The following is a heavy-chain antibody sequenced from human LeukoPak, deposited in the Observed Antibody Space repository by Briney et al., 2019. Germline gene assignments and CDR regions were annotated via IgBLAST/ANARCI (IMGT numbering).Heavy chain of an antibody. J-gene: IGHJ4*02. CDR3: ARALIRAYYYDSSGYCYSFDY. CDR2: ISYDGSNK. D-gene: IGHD3-22*01. V-gene: IGHV3-30-3*01. CDR1: GFTFSSYA. Sequence: PGRSLRLSCAASGFTFSSYAMHWVRQAPGKGLEWVAVISYDGSNKYYADSVKGRFTISRDNSKNSLYLQMNSLRAEDTAVYYCARALIRAYYYDSSGYCYSFDYWGQGTLVTASS.